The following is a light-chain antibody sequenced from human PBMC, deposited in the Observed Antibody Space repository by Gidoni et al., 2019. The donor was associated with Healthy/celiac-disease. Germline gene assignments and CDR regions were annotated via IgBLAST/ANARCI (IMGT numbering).Light chain of an antibody. CDR1: SSNIGAGYD. CDR2: GNS. Sequence: SVLPQPPSVSGAPRQRVTISCTGSSSNIGAGYDVHWYQQLPGTAPKLLIYGNSNRPSGVPDRFSGSKSGTSASLAITGLQAEDEADYYCQSYDSSLSALYVFGTGTKVTVL. V-gene: IGLV1-40*01. J-gene: IGLJ1*01. CDR3: QSYDSSLSALYV.